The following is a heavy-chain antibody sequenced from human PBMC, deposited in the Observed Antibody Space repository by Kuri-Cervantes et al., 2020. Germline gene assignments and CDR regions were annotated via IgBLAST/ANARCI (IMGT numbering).Heavy chain of an antibody. J-gene: IGHJ4*02. Sequence: GGSLRLSCAASGFTFSSYAMHWVRQAPGKGLEWVAVISYDGSNKYYADSVKGRFAISRDNSKNTLYLQMNSLRAEDTAVYYCAKSWWRPAIGGHFDYWAREPWSPSPQ. CDR2: ISYDGSNK. CDR1: GFTFSSYA. V-gene: IGHV3-30-3*02. D-gene: IGHD2-2*01. CDR3: AKSWWRPAIGGHFDY.